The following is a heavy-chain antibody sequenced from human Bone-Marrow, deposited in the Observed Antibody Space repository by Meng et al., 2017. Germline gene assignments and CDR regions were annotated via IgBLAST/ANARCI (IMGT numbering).Heavy chain of an antibody. CDR3: ARVGDSSSWYGDFDL. CDR2: IYYSGST. V-gene: IGHV4-31*01. Sequence: SETLSLTCTVPGGSISSDGYYWSWIRQHPGKGLEWIGYIYYSGSTYYNPSLKSLVTISVDTSKNQFSLKLSSVTAADTAVYYCARVGDSSSWYGDFDLWGRGTLVTVSS. J-gene: IGHJ2*01. CDR1: GGSISSDGYY. D-gene: IGHD6-13*01.